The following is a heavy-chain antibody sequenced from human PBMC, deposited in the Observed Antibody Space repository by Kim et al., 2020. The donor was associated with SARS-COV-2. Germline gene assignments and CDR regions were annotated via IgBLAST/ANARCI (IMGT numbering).Heavy chain of an antibody. CDR2: IWYDGSNK. CDR1: GFTFSSYG. D-gene: IGHD3-3*01. V-gene: IGHV3-33*01. CDR3: ARDRRDFWSGYPYYYGMDV. Sequence: GGSLRLSCAASGFTFSSYGMHWVRQAPGKGLEWVAVIWYDGSNKYYADSVKGRFTISRDNSKNTLYLQMNSLRAEDTAVYYCARDRRDFWSGYPYYYGMDVWGQGTTVTVSS. J-gene: IGHJ6*02.